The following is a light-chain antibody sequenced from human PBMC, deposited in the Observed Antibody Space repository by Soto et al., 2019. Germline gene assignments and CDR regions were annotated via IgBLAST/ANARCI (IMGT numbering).Light chain of an antibody. Sequence: EIVLTQSPATLSLSPGERATLSCRASQSISNFLAWYQQKPGQAPRLLIYDASNRATGILARFSGSGSGTDFTLTISSLEPEDFAVYYCQQRSNWAPWTFGQGTKVDIK. CDR2: DAS. CDR3: QQRSNWAPWT. CDR1: QSISNF. V-gene: IGKV3-11*01. J-gene: IGKJ1*01.